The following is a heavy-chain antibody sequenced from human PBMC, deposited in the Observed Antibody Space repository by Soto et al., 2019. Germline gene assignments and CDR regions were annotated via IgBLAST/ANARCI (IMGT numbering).Heavy chain of an antibody. V-gene: IGHV3-13*01. J-gene: IGHJ6*02. CDR1: GFTFSSYD. CDR2: IGTAGDT. Sequence: EVQLVESGGGLVQPGGSLRLSCAASGFTFSSYDMHWVRQATGKGLEWVSAIGTAGDTYYPGSVKGRFTISRENAKNSLYLQMNSLRAEDTAVYYCRAYFSSTSCYFTSGMDVWGQGTTVTVSS. CDR3: RAYFSSTSCYFTSGMDV. D-gene: IGHD2-2*01.